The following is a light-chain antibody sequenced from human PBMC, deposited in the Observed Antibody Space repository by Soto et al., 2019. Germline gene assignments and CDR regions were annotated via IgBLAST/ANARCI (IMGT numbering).Light chain of an antibody. CDR2: EVT. CDR1: SRDIGGYNY. Sequence: QSALTQPPSASGSPGQSVTISCTGTSRDIGGYNYVSWYQQHPGKAPKLIIYEVTKRPSGVPDRFSGSKSGNTAYLTVSGLQTEDEADYYCSSYTGSNNLFGGGTKLTVL. CDR3: SSYTGSNNL. V-gene: IGLV2-8*01. J-gene: IGLJ2*01.